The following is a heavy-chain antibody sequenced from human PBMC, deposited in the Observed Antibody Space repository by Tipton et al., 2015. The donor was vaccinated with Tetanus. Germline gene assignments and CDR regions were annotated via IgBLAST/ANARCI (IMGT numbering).Heavy chain of an antibody. V-gene: IGHV4-34*01. CDR1: GGSFSGYL. D-gene: IGHD3-3*02. CDR2: INHSGTT. J-gene: IGHJ5*02. Sequence: TLSLTCSVSGGSFSGYLWSWVRQPSGKGLEWIGEINHSGTTNYNPSLKSRVTISVDTSKSQFSLRLTSVTAADTAVYYCAVLPKHWQAPRGAPWGQGIVVTVSS. CDR3: AVLPKHWQAPRGAP.